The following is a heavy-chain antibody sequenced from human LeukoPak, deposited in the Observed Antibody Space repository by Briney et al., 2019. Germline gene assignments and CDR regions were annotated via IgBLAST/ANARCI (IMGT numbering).Heavy chain of an antibody. Sequence: GQSLKISCKGSGYSFTSCWIGWVRQMPGKGLEWMGVIYPGDSDTTYSPSLQGQVTISVDKSISTAYLQWSSLRASDTAIYYCARHRRAYCGGDCRWSLDCWGQGTLVTVSS. V-gene: IGHV5-51*01. CDR2: IYPGDSDT. CDR1: GYSFTSCW. D-gene: IGHD2-21*02. CDR3: ARHRRAYCGGDCRWSLDC. J-gene: IGHJ4*02.